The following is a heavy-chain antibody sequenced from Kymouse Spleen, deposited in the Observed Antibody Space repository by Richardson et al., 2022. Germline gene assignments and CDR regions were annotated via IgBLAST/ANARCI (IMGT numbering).Heavy chain of an antibody. CDR1: GFTFSNAW. D-gene: IGHD1-26*01. V-gene: IGHV3-15*01. Sequence: EVQLVESGGGLVKPGGSLRLSCAASGFTFSNAWMSWVRQAPGKGLEWVGRIKSKTDGGTTDYAAPVKGRFTISRDDSKNTLYLQMNSLKTEDTAVYYCTTQYSGSYLEYFQHWGQGTLVTVSS. J-gene: IGHJ1*01. CDR2: IKSKTDGGTT. CDR3: TTQYSGSYLEYFQH.